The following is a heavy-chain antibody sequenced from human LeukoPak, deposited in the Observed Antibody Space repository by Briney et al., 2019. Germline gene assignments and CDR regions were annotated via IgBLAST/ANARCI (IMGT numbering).Heavy chain of an antibody. CDR3: ARYSDGVYDSSGYWSYYFDY. CDR2: ISSSSSYI. CDR1: GFTFSSYS. Sequence: GGSLRLSCAASGFTFSSYSMNWVRQAPGKGLEWVSSISSSSSYIYYADSVKGRFTISRDNAKNSLYLQMNSLRAVDTAVYYCARYSDGVYDSSGYWSYYFDYWGQGTLVTVSS. V-gene: IGHV3-21*01. D-gene: IGHD3-22*01. J-gene: IGHJ4*02.